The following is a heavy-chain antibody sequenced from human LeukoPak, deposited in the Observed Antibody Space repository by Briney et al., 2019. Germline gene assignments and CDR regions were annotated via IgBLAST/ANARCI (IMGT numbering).Heavy chain of an antibody. J-gene: IGHJ6*03. CDR2: IYYSGST. D-gene: IGHD3-22*01. CDR3: TRGSIAYYYIDV. CDR1: GGSISSYY. Sequence: SETLSLTCTVSGGSISSYYWSWIRQPPGKGLEGIGHIYYSGSTHYNPPLTSRVTISVDTSKNQFSLKLSSATAADTAVYYCTRGSIAYYYIDVWGKGTTVTISS. V-gene: IGHV4-59*01.